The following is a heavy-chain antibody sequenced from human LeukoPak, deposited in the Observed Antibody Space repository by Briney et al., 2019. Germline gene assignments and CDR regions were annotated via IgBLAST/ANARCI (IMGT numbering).Heavy chain of an antibody. D-gene: IGHD6-6*01. CDR3: ARDGAARLLRYYYYMDV. V-gene: IGHV3-30*03. CDR1: GFTFSSYG. CDR2: ISYDGSNQ. J-gene: IGHJ6*03. Sequence: GGSLRLSCAASGFTFSSYGMHWVRQAPGKGLEWVAVISYDGSNQNYADSVKGRFIISRDNSDNTQFLQMNSLRPEDTGVYYCARDGAARLLRYYYYMDVWGKGTTVTVSS.